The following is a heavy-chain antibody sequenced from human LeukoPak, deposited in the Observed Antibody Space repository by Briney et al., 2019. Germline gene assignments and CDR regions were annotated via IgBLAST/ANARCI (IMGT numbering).Heavy chain of an antibody. J-gene: IGHJ2*01. CDR1: GFTFSSYP. CDR3: ARGGNHGDYWYFDL. D-gene: IGHD4-17*01. CDR2: IKQDGSEK. Sequence: GGSQRLSCAASGFTFSSYPMSWVRQAPGKGPEWVANIKQDGSEKYYVDSVKGRFTISRDNAETSLHLQMNSLRAEDTAVYYCARGGNHGDYWYFDLWGRGTLVTVSS. V-gene: IGHV3-7*01.